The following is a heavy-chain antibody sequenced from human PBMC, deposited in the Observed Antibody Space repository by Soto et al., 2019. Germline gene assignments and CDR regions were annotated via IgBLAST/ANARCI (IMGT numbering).Heavy chain of an antibody. Sequence: GGSVKVSFKTSGYPFSNYYMHLVRRAPGQGLEWMGVINPSDGSTRYAQKFQGRVTMTRDTSTSTIYMELSSLRSEDTAVYYCARGRATGSWYDYWGQGTTVTVSS. V-gene: IGHV1-46*01. CDR2: INPSDGST. CDR1: GYPFSNYY. CDR3: ARGRATGSWYDY. J-gene: IGHJ4*02. D-gene: IGHD6-13*01.